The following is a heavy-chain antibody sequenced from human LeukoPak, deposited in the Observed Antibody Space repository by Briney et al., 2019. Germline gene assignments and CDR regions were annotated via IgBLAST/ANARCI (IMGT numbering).Heavy chain of an antibody. Sequence: PSETVSLTCTVSGDSISSFYWSWIRQPPGKGLEWIGYIYYSGSTNYNPSLKSRVTISINTSKNQFSLNLTSVTAADTAVYFCARGTTPTSYWGQGALVTVSS. CDR3: ARGTTPTSY. V-gene: IGHV4-59*01. J-gene: IGHJ4*02. CDR2: IYYSGST. CDR1: GDSISSFY. D-gene: IGHD1-1*01.